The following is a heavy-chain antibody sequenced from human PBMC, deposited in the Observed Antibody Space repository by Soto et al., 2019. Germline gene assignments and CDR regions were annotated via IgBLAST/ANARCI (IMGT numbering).Heavy chain of an antibody. Sequence: SLRLSCAASGFTFSSYGMHWVRQAPGKGLEWVAVISYDGSNKYYADSVKGRFTISRDNSKNTLYLQMNSLRAEDTAVYYCAKDRGYCSSTSCYTGMDVWGQGTTVTVSS. D-gene: IGHD2-2*02. CDR2: ISYDGSNK. J-gene: IGHJ6*02. V-gene: IGHV3-30*18. CDR1: GFTFSSYG. CDR3: AKDRGYCSSTSCYTGMDV.